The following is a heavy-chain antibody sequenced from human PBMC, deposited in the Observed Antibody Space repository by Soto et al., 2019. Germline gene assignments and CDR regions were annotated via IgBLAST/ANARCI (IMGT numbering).Heavy chain of an antibody. Sequence: SETLSLACTVSVVSVSSGSYFWSWIRQPPGKGLEWIGYIYYSGTTNYNPTNYNPSLKSRVTMSVDTSKNQFSLKLSSVTAADTAVYYCARLDLRIHVWGMDVWGQGTTVTVSS. CDR2: IYYSGTTNYNPT. CDR1: VVSVSSGSYF. V-gene: IGHV4-61*01. CDR3: ARLDLRIHVWGMDV. J-gene: IGHJ6*02. D-gene: IGHD5-18*01.